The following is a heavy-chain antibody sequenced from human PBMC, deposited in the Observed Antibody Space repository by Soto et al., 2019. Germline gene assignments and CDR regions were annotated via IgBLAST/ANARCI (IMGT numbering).Heavy chain of an antibody. CDR2: IYYSGST. CDR1: GGSISSADYD. J-gene: IGHJ6*02. CDR3: ARAIVVTIGGMDV. D-gene: IGHD5-12*01. Sequence: SETLSLTCTVSGGSISSADYDWSWVRQPPGKGVEWIGYIYYSGSTFVNPSLKSRVTISKDMSRNEFSLRLKSVTAADTAVYYCARAIVVTIGGMDVWGQGTTVTVS. V-gene: IGHV4-30-4*01.